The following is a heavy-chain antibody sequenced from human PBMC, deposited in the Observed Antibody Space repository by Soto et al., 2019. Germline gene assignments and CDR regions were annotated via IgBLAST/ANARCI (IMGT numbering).Heavy chain of an antibody. Sequence: PSETLSLTCTVSGASISGYHWSWIRQFPGKGLECLGYISYSGATNYNPSLKSRVTMSIDTSKNQFSLKLSSVTAADTAVYYCARVPDVWGQGTTVTVSS. V-gene: IGHV4-59*12. J-gene: IGHJ6*02. CDR1: GASISGYH. CDR2: ISYSGAT. CDR3: ARVPDV.